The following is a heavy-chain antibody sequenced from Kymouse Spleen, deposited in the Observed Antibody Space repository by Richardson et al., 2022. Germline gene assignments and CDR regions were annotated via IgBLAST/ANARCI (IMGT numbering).Heavy chain of an antibody. J-gene: IGHJ4*02. Sequence: QVQLQQWGAGLLKPSETLSLTCAVYGGSFSGYYWSWIRQPPGKGLEWIGEINHSGSTNYNPSLKSRVTISVDTSKNQFSLKLSSVTAADTAVYYCARGGVTGTTGVFFDYWGQGTLVTVSS. CDR3: ARGGVTGTTGVFFDY. V-gene: IGHV4-34*01. D-gene: IGHD1-7*01. CDR1: GGSFSGYY. CDR2: INHSGST.